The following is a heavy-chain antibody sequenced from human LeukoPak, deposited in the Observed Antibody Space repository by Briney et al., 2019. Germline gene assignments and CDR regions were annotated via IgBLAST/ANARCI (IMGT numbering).Heavy chain of an antibody. CDR2: INHSGST. CDR3: ARLPYCSSTSCHRGAFDI. D-gene: IGHD2-2*01. V-gene: IGHV4-34*01. CDR1: GGSFSGYY. J-gene: IGHJ3*02. Sequence: TSETLSLTCAVYGGSFSGYYWSWIRQPPGKGLEWIGEINHSGSTNYNPSLKSRVTISVDTSKNQFSLKLSSVTAADTAVYYCARLPYCSSTSCHRGAFDIWGQGTMVTVSS.